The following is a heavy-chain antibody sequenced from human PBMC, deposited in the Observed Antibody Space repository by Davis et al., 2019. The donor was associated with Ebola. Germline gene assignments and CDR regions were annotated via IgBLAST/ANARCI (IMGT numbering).Heavy chain of an antibody. D-gene: IGHD3-10*01. CDR1: GGSISSYY. J-gene: IGHJ6*02. CDR3: ARAHPYYYGSGSYAYGMDV. CDR2: IYYSGST. Sequence: SETLSLTCTVSGGSISSYYWSWIRQPPGKGLEWIGYIYYSGSTYYNPSLKSRVTISVDTSKNQFSLKLSSVTAADTAVYYCARAHPYYYGSGSYAYGMDVWGQGTTVTVSS. V-gene: IGHV4-59*08.